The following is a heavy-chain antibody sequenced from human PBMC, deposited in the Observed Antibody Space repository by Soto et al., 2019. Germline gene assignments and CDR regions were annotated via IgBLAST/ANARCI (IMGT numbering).Heavy chain of an antibody. CDR3: ARVYGPLYFDY. CDR2: ISPYNGNT. V-gene: IGHV1-18*01. Sequence: ASVKVSCKASGYTFTTYGLSWVRQAPGQGLEWMGWISPYNGNTKYGQKLQGRVTMTTDTSTNTAYMELTSLRSDDTAVYYCARVYGPLYFDYWGQGTLVTVSS. J-gene: IGHJ4*02. CDR1: GYTFTTYG. D-gene: IGHD3-10*01.